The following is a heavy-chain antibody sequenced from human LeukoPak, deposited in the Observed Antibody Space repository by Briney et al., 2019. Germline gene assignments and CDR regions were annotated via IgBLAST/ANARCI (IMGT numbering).Heavy chain of an antibody. CDR2: ISYDGSNK. Sequence: GRSLRLSCAASGFTFSSYAMHWVRQAPGKGLEWVAVISYDGSNKYYADSVKGRFTISRDNSKNTLYLQMNSLRAEDTAVYYCARDGYYYDSSGYYHSGLDYWGQGTLVTVSS. CDR1: GFTFSSYA. D-gene: IGHD3-22*01. J-gene: IGHJ4*02. V-gene: IGHV3-30-3*01. CDR3: ARDGYYYDSSGYYHSGLDY.